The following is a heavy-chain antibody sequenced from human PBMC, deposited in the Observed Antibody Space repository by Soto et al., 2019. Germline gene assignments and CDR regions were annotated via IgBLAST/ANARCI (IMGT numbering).Heavy chain of an antibody. CDR1: GFTFSNYG. Sequence: QVQLVESGGGVVQPGRSLRLSCAASGFTFSNYGMHWVRQAPGKGLEWVAVISYDGNNKYYADSVKSRFTISRDNSKNTLYLQMNSLRAGVTAVYYCAKRLKRSPVADPRHYGLDVWGQGTTVTASS. CDR3: AKRLKRSPVADPRHYGLDV. CDR2: ISYDGNNK. D-gene: IGHD6-19*01. J-gene: IGHJ6*02. V-gene: IGHV3-30*18.